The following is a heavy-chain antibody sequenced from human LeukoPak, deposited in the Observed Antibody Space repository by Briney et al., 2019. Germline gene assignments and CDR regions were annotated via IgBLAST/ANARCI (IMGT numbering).Heavy chain of an antibody. V-gene: IGHV4-34*01. Sequence: SETLSLTCAVYGGSFSGYYWSWIRQPPGKGLEWIGEINHSGSTNYNPSLKSRVTISVDTSKNQFSLKLSSVTAADTAVYYCARGNIAAAGIHYWGQGTLVIVSS. J-gene: IGHJ4*02. D-gene: IGHD6-13*01. CDR1: GGSFSGYY. CDR2: INHSGST. CDR3: ARGNIAAAGIHY.